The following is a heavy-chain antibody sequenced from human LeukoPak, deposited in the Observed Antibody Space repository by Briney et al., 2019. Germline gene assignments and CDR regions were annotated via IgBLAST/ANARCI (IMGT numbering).Heavy chain of an antibody. CDR1: GYTFTGYY. J-gene: IGHJ4*02. CDR2: INPNGGGT. V-gene: IGHV1-2*06. CDR3: ASPSRFGEFGY. Sequence: ASVKVSCKASGYTFTGYYMHWVRQAGGQGLEWMGRINPNGGGTNYAQNFQGRVTMTRDTSISTAYMELSRLRSDDTAVYYCASPSRFGEFGYWGQGTLVTVSS. D-gene: IGHD3-10*01.